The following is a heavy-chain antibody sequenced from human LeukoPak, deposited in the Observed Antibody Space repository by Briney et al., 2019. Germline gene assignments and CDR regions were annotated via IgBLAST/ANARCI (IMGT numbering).Heavy chain of an antibody. V-gene: IGHV3-11*01. CDR2: ISSSGSTI. CDR3: ARYAGDYGDYYCWYFDL. Sequence: PGGALRLSCAASGFTFSDYYMSWIRQAPGKGLEWVWYISSSGSTIYYADSVKGRFTISRYTAKHSLYLQMNSLRADDTAVYTCARYAGDYGDYYCWYFDLWGRGTLVTVSS. D-gene: IGHD4-17*01. CDR1: GFTFSDYY. J-gene: IGHJ2*01.